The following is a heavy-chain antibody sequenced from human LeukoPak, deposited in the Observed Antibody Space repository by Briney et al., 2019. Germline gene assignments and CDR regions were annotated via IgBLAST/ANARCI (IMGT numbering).Heavy chain of an antibody. J-gene: IGHJ6*02. Sequence: SETLSLTCTVSGGSVSSGGYSWSWIRQHPGKGLEWIGYIFYSGNTYHNPSLKSRVTISVDTSKNQVSLKLDSVTAADTAVYYCANHPFDRGQYTYGMDVWGQGTTVTVSS. CDR1: GGSVSSGGYS. CDR2: IFYSGNT. CDR3: ANHPFDRGQYTYGMDV. D-gene: IGHD3-9*01. V-gene: IGHV4-31*03.